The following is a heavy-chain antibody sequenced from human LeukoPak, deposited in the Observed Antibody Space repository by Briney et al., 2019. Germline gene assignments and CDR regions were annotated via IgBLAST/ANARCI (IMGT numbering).Heavy chain of an antibody. D-gene: IGHD3-16*01. CDR1: GFTFSDYA. Sequence: GGSLRLSCAASGFTFSDYAMSWVRQAPGKGLEWVSTISGSGAATYYADSVKGRFTISRDNSKNTMYLQMTSLRAEDTAVYYCAKQPLNDYIWENWGQGTLVTVSS. V-gene: IGHV3-23*01. CDR2: ISGSGAAT. CDR3: AKQPLNDYIWEN. J-gene: IGHJ4*02.